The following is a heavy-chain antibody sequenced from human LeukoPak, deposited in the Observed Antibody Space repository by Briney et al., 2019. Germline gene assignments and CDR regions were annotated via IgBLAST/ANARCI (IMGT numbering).Heavy chain of an antibody. Sequence: PGGSLRLSCAASGFTFSSYSMNWVRQAPGKGLEWVSYISSSSSTIYYADSVKGRFTISRDNAKNSLYLQMNSLRAEDTAVYYCARDRGDEGATVDYWGQGTLVTVSS. CDR3: ARDRGDEGATVDY. D-gene: IGHD1-26*01. CDR1: GFTFSSYS. J-gene: IGHJ4*02. V-gene: IGHV3-48*04. CDR2: ISSSSSTI.